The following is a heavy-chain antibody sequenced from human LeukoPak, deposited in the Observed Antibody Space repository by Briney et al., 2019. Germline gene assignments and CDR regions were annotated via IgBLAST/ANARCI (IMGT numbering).Heavy chain of an antibody. CDR2: ISGSGGST. V-gene: IGHV3-23*01. D-gene: IGHD2-2*01. CDR1: GFTFSSYA. J-gene: IGHJ4*02. Sequence: PGGSLRLSCAASGFTFSSYAMSWVRQAPGKGLEWVSAISGSGGSTYYADSVKGRFTISRDNSKNTLYLQMNSLRAEDTAVYYCAKGPGGFCGRTSGPEYYLDYGGREPWSP. CDR3: AKGPGGFCGRTSGPEYYLDY.